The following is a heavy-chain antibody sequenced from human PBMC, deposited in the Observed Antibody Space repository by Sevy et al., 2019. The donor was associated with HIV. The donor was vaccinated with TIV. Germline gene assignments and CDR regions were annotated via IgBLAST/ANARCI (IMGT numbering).Heavy chain of an antibody. CDR1: GGSISSYY. CDR3: ARGYSSGWGDRFDAFDI. J-gene: IGHJ3*02. CDR2: IYYSGST. Sequence: SETLSLTCTVSGGSISSYYWSWIRQPPGKGLEWIGYIYYSGSTNYNPSLKSRVTISVDTSKNQFSLKLSSVTAADTAVYYCARGYSSGWGDRFDAFDIWGQGTMVTVSS. V-gene: IGHV4-59*01. D-gene: IGHD6-19*01.